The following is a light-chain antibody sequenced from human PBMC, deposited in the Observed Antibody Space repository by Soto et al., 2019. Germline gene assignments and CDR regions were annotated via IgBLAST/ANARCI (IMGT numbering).Light chain of an antibody. CDR2: GAS. CDR3: HQYGSSSLT. V-gene: IGKV3-20*01. J-gene: IGKJ4*01. Sequence: EIVLTQSPATLSLSPGERATLSCRASDSVSSSHLAWHQQKPGQAPRLLIYGASSRATGIPDRFSGSGSGTDFTLTISNLEPEDLAVYFCHQYGSSSLTFGGGTKVDIK. CDR1: DSVSSSH.